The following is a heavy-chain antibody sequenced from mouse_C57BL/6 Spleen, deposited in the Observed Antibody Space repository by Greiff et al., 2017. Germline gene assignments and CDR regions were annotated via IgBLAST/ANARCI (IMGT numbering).Heavy chain of an antibody. CDR3: ARDNSNPFAMDD. J-gene: IGHJ4*01. CDR1: GFTFSSYA. Sequence: EVKVVESGGGLVKPGGSLKLSCAASGFTFSSYAMSWVRQTPEKRLEWVATISDGGSYTYYTDNVKGRFTISRDNAKNNLYLQMSHLKSEDTAMYYCARDNSNPFAMDDWGQGTSVTVSS. CDR2: ISDGGSYT. D-gene: IGHD2-5*01. V-gene: IGHV5-4*01.